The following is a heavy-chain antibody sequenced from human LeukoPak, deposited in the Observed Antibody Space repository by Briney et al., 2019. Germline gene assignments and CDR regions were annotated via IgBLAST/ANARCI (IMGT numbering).Heavy chain of an antibody. Sequence: SETLSLTCTVSGGSISSYYWSWIRQPPGKGLEWIGYIYYSGSTNYNPSLKSRVTISVDTSKNQFSLKLSSVTAADTAVYYCARSKSAGYYCYYYMDVWGKGTTVTVSS. CDR2: IYYSGST. CDR3: ARSKSAGYYCYYYMDV. J-gene: IGHJ6*03. CDR1: GGSISSYY. V-gene: IGHV4-59*01. D-gene: IGHD5/OR15-5a*01.